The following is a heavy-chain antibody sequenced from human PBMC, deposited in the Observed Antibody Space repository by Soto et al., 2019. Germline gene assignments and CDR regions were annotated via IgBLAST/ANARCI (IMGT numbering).Heavy chain of an antibody. J-gene: IGHJ4*02. CDR1: GFTLGSNW. D-gene: IGHD3-3*01. CDR3: AREIFY. Sequence: EVKLVESGGGLVQPGGSRRPSCAAPGFTLGSNWLNWVGQAPGKGLVWVSRINSDGSSTSYADSVKGRFTISRDNAKNTLYLRMNSLRAEDTAVYYCAREIFYWGQGTLVTVSS. V-gene: IGHV3-74*01. CDR2: INSDGSST.